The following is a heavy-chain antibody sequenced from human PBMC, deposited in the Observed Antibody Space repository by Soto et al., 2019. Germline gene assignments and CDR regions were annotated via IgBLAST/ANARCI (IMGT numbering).Heavy chain of an antibody. CDR1: GFSFDEYA. Sequence: EVQVAESGGGSVQPGRSLRLSCEASGFSFDEYAMHWVRQVPGKGLEWVSSINWNSGNIGYADSVRGRFTISRDNAKNSLYLQMNSLRPEDTAFYYCAKGTKYCSSGACSVFDYWGQGTLVTVSS. CDR3: AKGTKYCSSGACSVFDY. V-gene: IGHV3-9*01. D-gene: IGHD2-8*02. J-gene: IGHJ4*02. CDR2: INWNSGNI.